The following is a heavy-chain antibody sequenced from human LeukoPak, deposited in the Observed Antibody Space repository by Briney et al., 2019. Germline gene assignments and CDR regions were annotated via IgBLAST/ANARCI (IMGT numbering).Heavy chain of an antibody. J-gene: IGHJ6*03. CDR2: ISSSSSTI. D-gene: IGHD2-2*01. V-gene: IGHV3-48*01. CDR3: AHTTVDIVVVPAALIPFYYYYYMDV. CDR1: GFTFSSYS. Sequence: GGSLRLSCAASGFTFSSYSMNWVRQAPGKGLEWVSYISSSSSTIYYADSVKGRFTISRDNSKNTLYLQMNSLRAEDTAVYYCAHTTVDIVVVPAALIPFYYYYYMDVWGKGTTVTVSS.